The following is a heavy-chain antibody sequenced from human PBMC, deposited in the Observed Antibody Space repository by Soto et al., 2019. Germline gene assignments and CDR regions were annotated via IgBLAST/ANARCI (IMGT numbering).Heavy chain of an antibody. CDR3: ARGQGYCSGGSCYPNPAYFDL. CDR2: ISYDGSNK. V-gene: IGHV3-30-3*01. Sequence: QVQLVESGGGVVQPGRSLRLSCAASGFTFSSYAMHWVRQAPGKGLEWVAVISYDGSNKYYADSVKGRFTISRENSKNTLYLQMNSLRAEDTAVYYCARGQGYCSGGSCYPNPAYFDLWGRGTLVTVSS. J-gene: IGHJ2*01. D-gene: IGHD2-15*01. CDR1: GFTFSSYA.